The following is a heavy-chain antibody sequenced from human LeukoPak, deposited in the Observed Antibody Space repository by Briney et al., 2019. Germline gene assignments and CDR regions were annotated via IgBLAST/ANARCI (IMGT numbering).Heavy chain of an antibody. CDR3: AIAYCGGDCLPFDY. CDR2: IIPILGTA. V-gene: IGHV1-69*13. CDR1: GGTFSSYA. Sequence: ASVKVSCKASGGTFSSYAISWVRQAPGQGLEWMGGIIPILGTANYAQKFQGRVTITADESTSTAYMELSSLRSEDTAVYYCAIAYCGGDCLPFDYWGQGTLVTVSS. J-gene: IGHJ4*02. D-gene: IGHD2-21*02.